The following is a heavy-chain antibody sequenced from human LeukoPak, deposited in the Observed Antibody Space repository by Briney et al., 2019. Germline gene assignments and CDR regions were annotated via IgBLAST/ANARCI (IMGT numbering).Heavy chain of an antibody. J-gene: IGHJ4*02. CDR1: GGSISGGAYY. CDR3: ARESGGYSYGYNDY. CDR2: IYYSGST. D-gene: IGHD5-18*01. V-gene: IGHV4-30-4*01. Sequence: SQTLSLTCTVSGGSISGGAYYWSWIRQPPGKGLEWIGYIYYSGSTYYNPSLKSRVTISVDTSKNQFSLKLSSVTAADTSVYYCARESGGYSYGYNDYWGQGTLVTVSS.